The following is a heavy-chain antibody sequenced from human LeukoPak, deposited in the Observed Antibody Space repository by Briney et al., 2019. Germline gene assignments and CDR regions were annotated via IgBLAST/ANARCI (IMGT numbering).Heavy chain of an antibody. Sequence: ASVKVSCKVSGYTLTELSMHWVRQAPGKGLEWMGGFDPKDGETIYAQKFQGRVTMTEDTSTDTAYMELSSLRSEDTAVYYCATKAILQSRGTGRRYYYYYYYMDVWGKGTTVTVSS. CDR1: GYTLTELS. V-gene: IGHV1-24*01. J-gene: IGHJ6*03. CDR3: ATKAILQSRGTGRRYYYYYYYMDV. D-gene: IGHD2-8*02. CDR2: FDPKDGET.